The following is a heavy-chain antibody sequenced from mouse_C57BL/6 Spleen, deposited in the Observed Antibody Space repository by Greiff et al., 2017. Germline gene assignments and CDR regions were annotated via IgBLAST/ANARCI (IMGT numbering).Heavy chain of an antibody. CDR2: INPSTGGT. D-gene: IGHD2-1*01. J-gene: IGHJ3*01. V-gene: IGHV1-42*01. CDR1: GYSFTGYY. CDR3: ANYGNYSFAY. Sequence: VQLQQSGPELVKPGASVKISCKASGYSFTGYYMNWVKQSPEKSLEWIGEINPSTGGTTYNQKFKAKAPLTVDKSSSTAYMQLKSLTSEDSAVYYCANYGNYSFAYWGQGTLVTVSA.